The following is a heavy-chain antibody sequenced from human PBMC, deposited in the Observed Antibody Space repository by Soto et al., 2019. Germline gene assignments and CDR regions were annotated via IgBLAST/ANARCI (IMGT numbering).Heavy chain of an antibody. Sequence: PSETLSLTCTVSGGSISSYYWSWIRQPPGKGLEWIGYIYYSGSTNYNPSLKSRVTISVDTSKNQFSLKLSSVTAADTALYYCAKDMGSSVILVGYGMDVWGQGTTVTVSS. CDR3: AKDMGSSVILVGYGMDV. CDR1: GGSISSYY. V-gene: IGHV4-59*01. J-gene: IGHJ6*02. D-gene: IGHD6-19*01. CDR2: IYYSGST.